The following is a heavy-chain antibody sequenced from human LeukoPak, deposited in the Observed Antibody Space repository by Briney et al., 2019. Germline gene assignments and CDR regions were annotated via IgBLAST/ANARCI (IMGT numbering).Heavy chain of an antibody. CDR2: IYSGGST. V-gene: IGHV3-66*01. Sequence: GGSLRLSCAASGFTVSSNYMSWVRQAPGKGLEWVSVIYSGGSTYYADSVKGRFTISRDNSKNTLYLQMNSLRAEDTAVYYCAKDPTITIFDYWGQGTLVTVPS. D-gene: IGHD5-12*01. J-gene: IGHJ4*02. CDR3: AKDPTITIFDY. CDR1: GFTVSSNY.